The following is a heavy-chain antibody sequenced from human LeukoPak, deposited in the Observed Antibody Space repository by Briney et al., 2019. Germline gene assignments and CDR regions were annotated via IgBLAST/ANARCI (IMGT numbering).Heavy chain of an antibody. V-gene: IGHV4-59*01. CDR3: ARDHPNSGSYSNWFDP. CDR1: GGSISSYY. J-gene: IGHJ5*01. CDR2: IYYSGST. D-gene: IGHD1-26*01. Sequence: SETLSLTCTVSGGSISSYYWSWIRQPPGKGLEWIGYIYYSGSTNYNPSLKSRVTISVDTSKNQFSLKLSSVTAADTAAYYCARDHPNSGSYSNWFDPWGQGTLVTVSS.